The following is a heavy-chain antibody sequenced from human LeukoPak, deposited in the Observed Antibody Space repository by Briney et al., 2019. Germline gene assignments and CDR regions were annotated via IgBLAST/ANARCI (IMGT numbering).Heavy chain of an antibody. Sequence: SETLSLTCDVSGGSISNSNWWSWVRQPPGKGLEWIGEIFHSGTTNYNPSLKSRLTISIDTSKNQFSLRLNSVTAADTAVYYCARGGRVVAVPSAINDYFAPWGQGTLVTVSS. CDR2: IFHSGTT. CDR1: GGSISNSNW. CDR3: ARGGRVVAVPSAINDYFAP. V-gene: IGHV4-4*02. J-gene: IGHJ5*01. D-gene: IGHD2-2*01.